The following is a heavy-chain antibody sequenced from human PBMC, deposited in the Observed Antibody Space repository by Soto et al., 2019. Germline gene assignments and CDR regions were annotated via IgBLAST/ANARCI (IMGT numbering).Heavy chain of an antibody. CDR3: ARSGRITMVRGLDY. CDR2: IYYSGST. CDR1: GGSISSYY. J-gene: IGHJ4*02. V-gene: IGHV4-59*01. D-gene: IGHD3-10*01. Sequence: PSETLSLTCTVSGGSISSYYWSWIRQPPGKGLEWIGYIYYSGSTNYNPSLKSRVTISVDTSKNQFSLKLSSVTAADTAVYYCARSGRITMVRGLDYWGQQTLLTVSA.